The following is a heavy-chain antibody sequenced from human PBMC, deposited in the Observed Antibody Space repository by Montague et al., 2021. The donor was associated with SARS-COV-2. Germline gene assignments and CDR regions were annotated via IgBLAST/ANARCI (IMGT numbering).Heavy chain of an antibody. Sequence: SETLSLTCTVSGGSNSRYYWSWIRQPPGKGLEWIGYVSDSGSDYNPPLKSRVSISVDTSKKLLSLSPSSVTAAATAIYYCARHRKDYDILTGYSTSFYYDMDVWGQGTTVTVSS. CDR1: GGSNSRYY. V-gene: IGHV4-59*08. CDR3: ARHRKDYDILTGYSTSFYYDMDV. D-gene: IGHD3-9*01. J-gene: IGHJ6*02. CDR2: VSDSGS.